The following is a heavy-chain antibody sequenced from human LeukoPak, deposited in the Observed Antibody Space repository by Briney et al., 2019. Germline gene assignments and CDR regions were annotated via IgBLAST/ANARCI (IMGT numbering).Heavy chain of an antibody. CDR2: ISAYNGNT. Sequence: ASVKVSCKAPGYTFTSYGISWVRQAPGQGLEWMGWISAYNGNTNYAQKLQGRVTMTTDTSTSTAYMELRSLRSDDTAVYYCASAYYDSSGYYQIDYWGQGTLVTVSS. V-gene: IGHV1-18*01. CDR3: ASAYYDSSGYYQIDY. CDR1: GYTFTSYG. D-gene: IGHD3-22*01. J-gene: IGHJ4*02.